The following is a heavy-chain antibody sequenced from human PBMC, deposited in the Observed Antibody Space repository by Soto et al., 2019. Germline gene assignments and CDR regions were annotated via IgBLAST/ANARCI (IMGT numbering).Heavy chain of an antibody. J-gene: IGHJ3*02. CDR3: ARDGRDKTPYDGFDT. V-gene: IGHV3-11*01. CDR2: ISGSGTTI. Sequence: QAQVVESGGGLVKPGGSLRLSCATSGINFSDHFMAWIRLSPGKGLEWIAYISGSGTTIYYSDSVRGRFTISRDNANDSLYLQMHSLRAEDTAVYYCARDGRDKTPYDGFDTWGQGTMVTVSS. CDR1: GINFSDHF. D-gene: IGHD1-26*01.